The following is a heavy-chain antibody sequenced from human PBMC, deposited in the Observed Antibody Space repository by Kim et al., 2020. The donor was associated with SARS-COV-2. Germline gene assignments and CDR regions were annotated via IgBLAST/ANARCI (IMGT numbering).Heavy chain of an antibody. J-gene: IGHJ4*02. Sequence: SVQGQVTISADKSISTAYLQWSSLKASDTAMYYCATIAYCGGDCYANFDYWGQGTLVTVSS. CDR3: ATIAYCGGDCYANFDY. V-gene: IGHV5-51*01. D-gene: IGHD2-21*02.